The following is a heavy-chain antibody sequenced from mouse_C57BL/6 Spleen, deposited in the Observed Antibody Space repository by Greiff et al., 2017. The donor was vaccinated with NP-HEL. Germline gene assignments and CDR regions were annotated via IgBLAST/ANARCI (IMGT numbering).Heavy chain of an antibody. D-gene: IGHD1-1*01. Sequence: DVMLVESGGGLVQPGGSLKLSCAASGFTFSDYGMAWVRQAPRKGPEWVAFISNLAYSIYYADTVTGRFTISRENAKNTLYLEMSSLRSEDTAMYYCARNYGSSYGYFDVWGTGTTVTVSS. CDR1: GFTFSDYG. V-gene: IGHV5-15*01. CDR3: ARNYGSSYGYFDV. CDR2: ISNLAYSI. J-gene: IGHJ1*03.